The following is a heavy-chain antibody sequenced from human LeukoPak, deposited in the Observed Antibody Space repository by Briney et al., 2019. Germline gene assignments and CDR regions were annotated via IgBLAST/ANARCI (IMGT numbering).Heavy chain of an antibody. CDR3: ATGTYYYGSGSSPGLGY. Sequence: ASVKVSCKVSGYTLTELSMHWVRQAPGKGLEWMGGFDPEDGETIYAQKFQGRVTMTEDTSTDTAYMELSSLRSEDTAVYYCATGTYYYGSGSSPGLGYWGQGTLVTVSS. CDR1: GYTLTELS. J-gene: IGHJ4*02. CDR2: FDPEDGET. V-gene: IGHV1-24*01. D-gene: IGHD3-10*01.